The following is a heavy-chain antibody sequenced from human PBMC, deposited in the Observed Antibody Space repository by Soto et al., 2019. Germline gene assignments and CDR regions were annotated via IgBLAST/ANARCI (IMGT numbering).Heavy chain of an antibody. D-gene: IGHD2-21*02. CDR2: VYHTGDT. Sequence: SETLSLTCGVSGGTVASSHLWSCVRQSPGGGLEWIGNVYHTGDTNFNPSLQSRVTISVDKSNNQFSLRLNSLTAADTAVYFCAREIVTAGGNNYFDPWGPGTLVTVSS. V-gene: IGHV4-4*02. J-gene: IGHJ5*02. CDR3: AREIVTAGGNNYFDP. CDR1: GGTVASSHL.